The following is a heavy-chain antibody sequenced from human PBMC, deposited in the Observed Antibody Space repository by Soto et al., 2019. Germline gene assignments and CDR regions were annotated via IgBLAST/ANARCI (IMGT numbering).Heavy chain of an antibody. CDR3: ASDSRGLITGPPGYSYGMDV. J-gene: IGHJ6*01. Sequence: SVKVSCKASGGTFSSDAISWVLQAPGQGLERMGGIIPIFGTANYAQKFQGRVTITADKTTSTAYMELSSLRSEDTAVYYCASDSRGLITGPPGYSYGMDVWGQGPTVTVSS. V-gene: IGHV1-69*06. CDR1: GGTFSSDA. D-gene: IGHD1-20*01. CDR2: IIPIFGTA.